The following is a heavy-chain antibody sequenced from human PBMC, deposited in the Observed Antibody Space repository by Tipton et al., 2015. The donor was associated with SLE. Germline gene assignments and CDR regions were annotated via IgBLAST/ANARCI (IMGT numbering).Heavy chain of an antibody. CDR3: AKDPADGYPAKYFDY. D-gene: IGHD5-18*01. Sequence: SLRLSCAASGFTFSNAWMSWVRQAPGKGLEWVGRIKSKTDGGTTDYAAPVKGRFTISRDDSKNTLYLQMNSLRVEDMAVYYCAKDPADGYPAKYFDYWGQGTPATVSS. CDR2: IKSKTDGGTT. CDR1: GFTFSNAW. V-gene: IGHV3-15*01. J-gene: IGHJ4*02.